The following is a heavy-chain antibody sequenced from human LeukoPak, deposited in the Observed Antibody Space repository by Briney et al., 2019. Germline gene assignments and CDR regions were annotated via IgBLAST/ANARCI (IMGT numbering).Heavy chain of an antibody. J-gene: IGHJ6*03. V-gene: IGHV1-2*02. D-gene: IGHD7-27*01. CDR1: GYTFTGYY. Sequence: ASVKVSCKASGYTFTGYYMHWVRQAPGQGLEWMGWINPNSGGTNYAQKFQGRVTMTRDTSISTAYMELSRLRSDDTAVYYCARALANWGYYYYYMDVWGKGTTVTISS. CDR2: INPNSGGT. CDR3: ARALANWGYYYYYMDV.